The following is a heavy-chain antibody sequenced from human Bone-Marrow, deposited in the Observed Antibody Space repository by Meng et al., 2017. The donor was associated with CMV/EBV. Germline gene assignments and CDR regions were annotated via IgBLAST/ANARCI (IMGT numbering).Heavy chain of an antibody. D-gene: IGHD3-3*01. CDR3: ARASKAFWNGHWNYGMDV. CDR1: GFLFSDYD. V-gene: IGHV3-13*01. J-gene: IGHJ6*02. Sequence: GGSLKISCAAPGFLFSDYDRHWVPRITGKGPEWLSAISTEHDTFYPDSVRGRFTISRDDARNSLFLQMDSQRAGDKAVYYCARASKAFWNGHWNYGMDVWGQGTTVTVSS. CDR2: ISTEHDT.